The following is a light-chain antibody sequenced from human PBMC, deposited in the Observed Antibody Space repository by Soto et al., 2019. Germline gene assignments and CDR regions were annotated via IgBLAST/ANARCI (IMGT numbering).Light chain of an antibody. V-gene: IGLV2-14*01. J-gene: IGLJ1*01. CDR3: SSYTSSSTYV. Sequence: SALTQPASVSGSPGQSITISCTGTSSDVCGYNYVSWYQQHPGKAPKPMIYDVSNRPSGVSNRFSGSKSGNTASLTISGLQAEDEADYYCSSYTSSSTYVFGTGTKLTVL. CDR1: SSDVCGYNY. CDR2: DVS.